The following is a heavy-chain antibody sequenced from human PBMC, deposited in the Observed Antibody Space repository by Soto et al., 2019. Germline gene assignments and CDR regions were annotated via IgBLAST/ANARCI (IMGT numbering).Heavy chain of an antibody. CDR2: IDPSDSYT. J-gene: IGHJ6*02. Sequence: GESLKISCKGSGYSFTSYWITWVRQMPGKGLEWMGRIDPSDSYTNYSPSFQGHVTISADKSISTAYLQWSSLQASDTAMYYCASPPKDCSTTSCYYYYYGLDVWGQGTKVTVS. CDR1: GYSFTSYW. V-gene: IGHV5-10-1*01. CDR3: ASPPKDCSTTSCYYYYYGLDV. D-gene: IGHD2-2*01.